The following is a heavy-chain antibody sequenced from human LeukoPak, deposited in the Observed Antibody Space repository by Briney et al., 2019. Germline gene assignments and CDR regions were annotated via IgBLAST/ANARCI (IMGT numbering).Heavy chain of an antibody. CDR3: ARGDILTGYYS. V-gene: IGHV4-59*01. Sequence: PSETLSLTCTVSGGSISSYYWSWSGQPPGKGLEWIGYIYYSGSTNYNPSLKSRVTISVDTSKNQFSLKLSSVTAADTAVYYCARGDILTGYYSWGQGTLVTVSS. D-gene: IGHD3-9*01. CDR2: IYYSGST. CDR1: GGSISSYY. J-gene: IGHJ5*02.